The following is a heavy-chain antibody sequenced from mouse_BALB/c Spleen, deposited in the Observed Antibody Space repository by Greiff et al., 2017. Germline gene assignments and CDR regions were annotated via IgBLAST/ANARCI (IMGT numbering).Heavy chain of an antibody. CDR1: GFNIKDTY. CDR3: ASEDGNYDWFAY. V-gene: IGHV14-3*02. J-gene: IGHJ3*01. CDR2: IDPANGNT. D-gene: IGHD2-1*01. Sequence: EVKLQESGAELVKPGASVKLSCTASGFNIKDTYMHWVKQRPEQGLEWIGRIDPANGNTKYDPKFQGKATITADTSSNTAYLQLSSLTSEDTAVYYCASEDGNYDWFAYWGQGTLVTVSA.